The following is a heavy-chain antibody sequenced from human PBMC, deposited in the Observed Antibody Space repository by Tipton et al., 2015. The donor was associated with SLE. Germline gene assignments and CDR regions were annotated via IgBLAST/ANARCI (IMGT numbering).Heavy chain of an antibody. J-gene: IGHJ4*02. CDR3: ARGGRLLWFGGKFFDY. V-gene: IGHV4-59*11. Sequence: TLSLTCTVSGGSIRSHYWSWIRQPPGKGLEWIGYIYYSGSTNYNPSLKSRVTISVDTSKNQFSLKLSSVTAADTAVYYCARGGRLLWFGGKFFDYWGQGTLVTVSS. D-gene: IGHD3-10*01. CDR2: IYYSGST. CDR1: GGSIRSHY.